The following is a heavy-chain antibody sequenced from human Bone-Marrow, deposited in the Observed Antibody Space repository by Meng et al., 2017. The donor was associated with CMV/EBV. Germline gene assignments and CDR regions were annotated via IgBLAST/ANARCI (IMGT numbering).Heavy chain of an antibody. CDR2: IRYDGSNK. CDR3: ARGGKGGCSSTSCYYYYGMDV. D-gene: IGHD2-2*01. V-gene: IGHV3-30*02. CDR1: GFTFSSYG. Sequence: GESLKISCAASGFTFSSYGMHWVRQAPGKGLEWVAFIRYDGSNKYYADSVKGRFTISRDNSKNTLYLQMNSLRAEDTAVYYCARGGKGGCSSTSCYYYYGMDVWGQGTTVTCYS. J-gene: IGHJ6*01.